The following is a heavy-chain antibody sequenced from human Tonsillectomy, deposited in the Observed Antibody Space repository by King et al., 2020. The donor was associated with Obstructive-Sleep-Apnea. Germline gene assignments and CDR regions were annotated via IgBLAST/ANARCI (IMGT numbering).Heavy chain of an antibody. Sequence: QLQESGPGLVKPSETLSLTCTVSGGSISSSSYYWGWIRQPPGKGLECIGSIYHSGSTYYNPSLKSRVTISVDTSKNQFSLKLNSVTAADTAVYYCARDEQLIPYWYFDLWGRGTLVTVSS. CDR1: GGSISSSSYY. D-gene: IGHD6-13*01. CDR3: ARDEQLIPYWYFDL. CDR2: IYHSGST. J-gene: IGHJ2*01. V-gene: IGHV4-39*07.